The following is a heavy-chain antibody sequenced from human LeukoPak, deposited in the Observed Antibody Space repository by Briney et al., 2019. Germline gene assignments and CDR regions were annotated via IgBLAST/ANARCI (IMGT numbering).Heavy chain of an antibody. D-gene: IGHD6-6*01. Sequence: ASVKVSCKASGYTFTSYGISWVRQAPGQGLEWMGWISAYNGNTNYAQKLQGRVTMTTDTSTSTAYMELRSLRSDDTAVYYCARYAAIAARPNGADYWGQGTLVTVSS. CDR3: ARYAAIAARPNGADY. CDR1: GYTFTSYG. V-gene: IGHV1-18*01. CDR2: ISAYNGNT. J-gene: IGHJ4*02.